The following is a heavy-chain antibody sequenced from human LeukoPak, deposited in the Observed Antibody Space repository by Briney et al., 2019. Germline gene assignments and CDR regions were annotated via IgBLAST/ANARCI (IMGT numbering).Heavy chain of an antibody. CDR1: GYTFTSYY. D-gene: IGHD5-24*01. CDR2: INPSGGST. J-gene: IGHJ6*02. CDR3: ARDRLRDGYNSGDMDV. Sequence: GASVRVSCKASGYTFTSYYMHWVRQAPGQGLEWMGIINPSGGSTSYAQKFQGRVTMTRDTSTSTVYMELSSLRSEDTAVYYCARDRLRDGYNSGDMDVWGQGTTVTVSS. V-gene: IGHV1-46*01.